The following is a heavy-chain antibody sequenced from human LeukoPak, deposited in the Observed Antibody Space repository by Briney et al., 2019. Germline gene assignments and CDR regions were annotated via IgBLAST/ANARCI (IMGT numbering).Heavy chain of an antibody. CDR2: IYYSGST. V-gene: IGHV4-59*01. CDR3: ARVAPSGPNLLWFGESNYYFDY. CDR1: GGSISSYY. J-gene: IGHJ4*02. D-gene: IGHD3-10*01. Sequence: PSETLSLTCTVSGGSISSYYWSWIRQPPGKGLEWIGYIYYSGSTNYNPSLKSRVTISVYTSKNQFSLKLSSVTAADTAVYYCARVAPSGPNLLWFGESNYYFDYWGQGTLVTVSS.